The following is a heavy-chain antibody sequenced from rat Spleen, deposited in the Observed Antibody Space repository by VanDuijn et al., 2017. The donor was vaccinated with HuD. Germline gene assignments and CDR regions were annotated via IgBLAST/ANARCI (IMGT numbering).Heavy chain of an antibody. J-gene: IGHJ3*01. CDR1: GHSITSSYR. V-gene: IGHV3-3*01. D-gene: IGHD1-1*01. Sequence: EVQLQESGPGPVEVSESLSLTCSVTGHSITSSYRWNWIRKFPGNKLEWMGYINSAGTTNYNPSLKNRVSITRDTSKNQFFLQVNSVSSEDTATYYCARSDGVHYYLPFADWGQGTQVTVSS. CDR2: INSAGTT. CDR3: ARSDGVHYYLPFAD.